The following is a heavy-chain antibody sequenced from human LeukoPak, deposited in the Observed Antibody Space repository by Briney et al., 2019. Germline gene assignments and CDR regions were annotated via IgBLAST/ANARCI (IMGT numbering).Heavy chain of an antibody. CDR3: ARISHSGSLDMYFDI. CDR1: GYTFTGYY. Sequence: ASVKVSCKASGYTFTGYYMHWVRQAPGQGLEWMGWINPNSGGTNYAQKFQGRVTMTRDTSISTAYMELSRLRSDDTAVYYCARISHSGSLDMYFDIWGQGTMVTVSS. V-gene: IGHV1-2*02. D-gene: IGHD1-26*01. J-gene: IGHJ3*02. CDR2: INPNSGGT.